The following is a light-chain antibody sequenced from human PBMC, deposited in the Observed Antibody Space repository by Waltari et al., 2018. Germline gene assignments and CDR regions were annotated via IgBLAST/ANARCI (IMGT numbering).Light chain of an antibody. J-gene: IGKJ1*01. Sequence: EIVLTQSPGTLSLSQGERATLSCRASQSVSRTLAWYQQKPGQAPRLLIYGASTRASGIPERFSGSGSWTDFSLTINRLGPEDFAVYGCRHYVRLPATFGQGTKVEIK. CDR1: QSVSRT. CDR3: RHYVRLPAT. CDR2: GAS. V-gene: IGKV3-20*01.